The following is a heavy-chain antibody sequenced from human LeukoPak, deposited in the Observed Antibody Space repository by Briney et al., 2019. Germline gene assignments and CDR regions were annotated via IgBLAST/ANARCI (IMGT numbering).Heavy chain of an antibody. CDR3: ARWAYGDYDGVFDY. CDR2: IDPSDSYT. D-gene: IGHD4-17*01. J-gene: IGHJ4*02. V-gene: IGHV5-10-1*01. CDR1: GYSFTSYW. Sequence: AGESLKISCKGSGYSFTSYWISWVRQMPGKGLEWMGRIDPSDSYTNYSPSFQGHVTISADKSISTAYLQWSSLKASDTAVYYCARWAYGDYDGVFDYWGQGTLVTVSS.